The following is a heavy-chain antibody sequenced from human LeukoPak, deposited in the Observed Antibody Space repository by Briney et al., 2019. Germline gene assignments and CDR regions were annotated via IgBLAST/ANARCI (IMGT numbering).Heavy chain of an antibody. V-gene: IGHV3-64*02. CDR2: ISSNGDST. CDR3: ASRYCGDTECYQFDY. J-gene: IGHJ4*02. Sequence: GGSLRLSCAASGFTFSRYAMHWVRQAPGKGLEYVSAISSNGDSTYYADSVKGRFTISRDNSKNTLYLQMGSLRVEDTAVYYCASRYCGDTECYQFDYWGQGTLVTVSS. CDR1: GFTFSRYA. D-gene: IGHD2-21*01.